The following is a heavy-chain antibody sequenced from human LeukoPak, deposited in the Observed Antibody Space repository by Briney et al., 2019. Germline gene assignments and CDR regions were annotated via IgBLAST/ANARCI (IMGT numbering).Heavy chain of an antibody. D-gene: IGHD6-19*01. V-gene: IGHV4-4*09. CDR1: GGSVSSYY. Sequence: SETLSLTCTVSGGSVSSYYWSWIRQPPGKGLEWIGYIYNSESPNYNSSLQSRVTMSLDPSKNPLFLKLSSVTAADTAVYYCARFHSGPSGWYVLWYFDLWGRGTLVTVSS. J-gene: IGHJ2*01. CDR3: ARFHSGPSGWYVLWYFDL. CDR2: IYNSESP.